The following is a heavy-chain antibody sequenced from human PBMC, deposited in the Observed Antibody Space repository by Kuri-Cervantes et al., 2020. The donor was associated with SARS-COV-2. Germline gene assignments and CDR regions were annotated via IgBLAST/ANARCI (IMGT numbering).Heavy chain of an antibody. Sequence: SVNVSCKASGYTFTSYDINWVRQATGQGLEWMGWMNPNSGNTNYEQKLQGRVTMTTDTSTSTAYMELRSLRSDDTAVYYCARAANGYCSSTSCLPDYWGQGTLVTVSS. D-gene: IGHD2-2*01. J-gene: IGHJ4*02. CDR2: MNPNSGNT. V-gene: IGHV1-18*01. CDR1: GYTFTSYD. CDR3: ARAANGYCSSTSCLPDY.